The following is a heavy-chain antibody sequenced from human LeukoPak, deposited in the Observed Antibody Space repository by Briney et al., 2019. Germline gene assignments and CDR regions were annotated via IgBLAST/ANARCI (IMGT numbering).Heavy chain of an antibody. CDR1: GFTLTNYA. V-gene: IGHV3-23*01. CDR2: ISVSGDNT. J-gene: IGHJ4*02. CDR3: AKAHCSSTSCSRADN. Sequence: GGSLRLSCAASGFTLTNYAMNWVRQAPGKGLEWVSAISVSGDNTYSADSVKGRFTISRDNSKNTLFLQMNSLRAEDTAVYYCAKAHCSSTSCSRADNWGQGTLVTVSS. D-gene: IGHD2-2*01.